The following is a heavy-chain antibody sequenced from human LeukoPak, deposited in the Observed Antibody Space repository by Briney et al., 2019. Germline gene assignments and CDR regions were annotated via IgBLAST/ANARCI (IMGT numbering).Heavy chain of an antibody. D-gene: IGHD3-3*01. J-gene: IGHJ6*02. CDR1: GYTFTSYD. CDR3: ARGREIYDSVGGPYYYYYGMDV. V-gene: IGHV1-8*01. Sequence: ASVKVSCKASGYTFTSYDINWVRQATGQGLEWMGWMNPNSGNTGYAQKFQGRVTMTRNTSISTAYMELSSLRSEDTAVYYCARGREIYDSVGGPYYYYYGMDVWGQGTTVTVSS. CDR2: MNPNSGNT.